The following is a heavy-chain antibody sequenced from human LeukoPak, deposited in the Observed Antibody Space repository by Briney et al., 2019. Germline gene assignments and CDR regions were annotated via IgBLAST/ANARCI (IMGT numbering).Heavy chain of an antibody. CDR2: ISNSGGHT. CDR3: AKDIYSSRSYCSDY. D-gene: IGHD6-13*01. V-gene: IGHV3-23*01. CDR1: GFTFRSYA. J-gene: IGHJ4*02. Sequence: GGSLRLSCAASGFTFRSYAMTWVRQGPGRGLEWVSTISNSGGHTYYADSVKGRFAISRDNVNNFLYLQMDNLRVEDTAVYFCAKDIYSSRSYCSDYWGQGTLVTVSS.